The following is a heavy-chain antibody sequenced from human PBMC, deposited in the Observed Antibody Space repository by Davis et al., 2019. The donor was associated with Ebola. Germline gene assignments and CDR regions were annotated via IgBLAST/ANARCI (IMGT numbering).Heavy chain of an antibody. CDR2: IYPGDSDT. CDR3: ARLGQYCSSTSCYPSGFDY. J-gene: IGHJ4*02. Sequence: GESLKISCKGSGHNFTSNCIGWVRQTPGKGLEWMGIIYPGDSDTRYSPSFQGQVTISADKSSSTAYLQWSSLKASDTAMYYCARLGQYCSSTSCYPSGFDYWGQGTLVTVSS. CDR1: GHNFTSNC. D-gene: IGHD2-2*01. V-gene: IGHV5-51*01.